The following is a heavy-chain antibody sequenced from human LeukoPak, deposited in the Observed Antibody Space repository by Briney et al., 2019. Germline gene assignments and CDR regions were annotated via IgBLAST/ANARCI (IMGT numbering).Heavy chain of an antibody. Sequence: GGSLRLSCAASGFTFDDYAMHWVRQAPGKGLEWVSLISGDGGSTYYADSVEGRFTISRDNSKNTLYLQMNSLRAEDTAVYYCARDLYSSSWSHFDYWGQGTLVTVSS. CDR1: GFTFDDYA. CDR2: ISGDGGST. J-gene: IGHJ4*02. D-gene: IGHD6-13*01. V-gene: IGHV3-43*02. CDR3: ARDLYSSSWSHFDY.